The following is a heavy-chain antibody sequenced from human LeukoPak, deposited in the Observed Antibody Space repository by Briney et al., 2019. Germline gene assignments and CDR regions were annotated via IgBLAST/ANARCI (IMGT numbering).Heavy chain of an antibody. CDR3: ARDLAVVVVAGTAFDI. CDR1: GYTLSDYY. J-gene: IGHJ3*02. D-gene: IGHD2-15*01. CDR2: INTNTGNP. Sequence: ASVKVSCKAYGYTLSDYYMHWVRQAPGQGLEWMGWINTNTGNPTYAQGFTGRFVFSLDTSVSTAYLQISSLKAEDTAVYYCARDLAVVVVAGTAFDIWGQGTMVTVSS. V-gene: IGHV7-4-1*02.